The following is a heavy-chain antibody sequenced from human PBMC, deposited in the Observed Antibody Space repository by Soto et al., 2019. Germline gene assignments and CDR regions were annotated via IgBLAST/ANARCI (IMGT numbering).Heavy chain of an antibody. V-gene: IGHV4-31*03. CDR3: ASSAYYYGMDV. D-gene: IGHD2-21*01. CDR2: NYHPGST. CDR1: GVSISSGGYY. Sequence: SETLFLTCNVSGVSISSGGYYWTWIRQHPGKGLEWIGYNYHPGSTYYNPSLKRRVIISVDTSKNQFSLKLSSVTAADTAVYYCASSAYYYGMDVWGQGTTVTVSS. J-gene: IGHJ6*02.